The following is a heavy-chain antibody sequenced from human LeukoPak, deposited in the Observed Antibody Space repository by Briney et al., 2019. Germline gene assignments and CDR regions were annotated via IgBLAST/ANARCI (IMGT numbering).Heavy chain of an antibody. Sequence: GGSLRLSCAASEFTFTSYGMNWARQSPGKGLEWTSSISKSSTYTHYADSVKGRFTISRDIAKNSLYLEMNSLRAEDTAVYYCAKDLGYYDSSGYYRAWGQGTLVTVSS. D-gene: IGHD3-22*01. CDR2: ISKSSTYT. CDR3: AKDLGYYDSSGYYRA. CDR1: EFTFTSYG. J-gene: IGHJ5*02. V-gene: IGHV3-21*04.